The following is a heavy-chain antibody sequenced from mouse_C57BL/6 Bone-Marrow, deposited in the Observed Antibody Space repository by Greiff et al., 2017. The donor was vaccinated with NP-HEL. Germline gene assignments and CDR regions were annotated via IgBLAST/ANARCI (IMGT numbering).Heavy chain of an antibody. Sequence: VKLMESGAELVRPGTSVKMSCKASGYTFTNYWIGWAKQRPGHGLEWIGDIYPGGGYTNYNEKFKGKATLTADKSSSTAYMQFSSLTSEDSAIYYCARFLDGSLFAYWGQGTLVTVSA. J-gene: IGHJ3*01. CDR3: ARFLDGSLFAY. V-gene: IGHV1-63*01. D-gene: IGHD2-3*01. CDR2: IYPGGGYT. CDR1: GYTFTNYW.